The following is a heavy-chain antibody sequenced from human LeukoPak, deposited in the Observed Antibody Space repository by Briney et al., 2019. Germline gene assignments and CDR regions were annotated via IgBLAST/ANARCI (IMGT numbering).Heavy chain of an antibody. CDR1: GFTFSSYG. V-gene: IGHV3-30*18. D-gene: IGHD2-2*01. J-gene: IGHJ4*02. CDR2: ISYDGSNK. Sequence: PGGSLRLSCAASGFTFSSYGMHWVRQAPGKGLEWVAVISYDGSNKYYADSVKGRFTISRDNSKNTLYLQMNSLRAEDTAVYYCAKDLFSTGSPLWSQGTLVTVSS. CDR3: AKDLFSTGSPL.